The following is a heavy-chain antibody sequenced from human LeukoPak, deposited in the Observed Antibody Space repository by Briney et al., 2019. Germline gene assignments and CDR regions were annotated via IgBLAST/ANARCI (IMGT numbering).Heavy chain of an antibody. D-gene: IGHD1-26*01. CDR1: GFTFSSYS. Sequence: GGSLRLSCAASGFTFSSYSMNWVRQAPGKGLEWVSSISSSSSYIYYADSVKGRFTISRDNSKNTLYLQMNSLRAEDTAVYYCARDNEWELLDDAFDIWGQGTMVTVSS. J-gene: IGHJ3*02. CDR2: ISSSSSYI. V-gene: IGHV3-21*01. CDR3: ARDNEWELLDDAFDI.